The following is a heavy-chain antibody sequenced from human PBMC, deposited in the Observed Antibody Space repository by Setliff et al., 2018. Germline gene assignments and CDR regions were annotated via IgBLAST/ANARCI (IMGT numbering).Heavy chain of an antibody. D-gene: IGHD3-3*01. CDR3: AKVLAIFGVVTDIGFYFDY. CDR2: IIGVGGGT. Sequence: GGSLRLSCAVSGFTFSNYAMSWVRQAPGKGLEWVSTIIGVGGGTYFADSVKGRFTISRDNSKNTLYLQMNSLRAEDTAIYYCAKVLAIFGVVTDIGFYFDYWGQGSLVTVSS. V-gene: IGHV3-23*01. CDR1: GFTFSNYA. J-gene: IGHJ4*02.